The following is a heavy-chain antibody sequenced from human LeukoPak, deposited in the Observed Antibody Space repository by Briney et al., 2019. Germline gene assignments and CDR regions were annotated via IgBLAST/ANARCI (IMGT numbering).Heavy chain of an antibody. CDR2: ISGSGGST. V-gene: IGHV3-23*01. CDR3: AKTPGLYSSSSPAY. CDR1: GFTVSSNY. D-gene: IGHD6-6*01. J-gene: IGHJ4*02. Sequence: GGSLRLSCAASGFTVSSNYMSWVRQAPGKGLEWVSVISGSGGSTYYADSVKGRFTISRDNSQNTLYLQMNSLRAEDTAVYYCAKTPGLYSSSSPAYWGQGTLVTVSS.